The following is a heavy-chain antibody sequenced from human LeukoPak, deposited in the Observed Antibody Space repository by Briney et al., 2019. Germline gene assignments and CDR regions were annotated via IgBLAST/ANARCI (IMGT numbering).Heavy chain of an antibody. CDR1: GGPFSTYA. CDR2: IIPISETV. CDR3: ARAPTTRGVPDYSYYYMDV. J-gene: IGHJ6*03. D-gene: IGHD3-10*01. V-gene: IGHV1-69*13. Sequence: ASVKVSCKASGGPFSTYAITWVRQAPGQGLEWMGGIIPISETVNYAQKFRGRVTITADESTTTAYMELSSLRSEDTAVYYCARAPTTRGVPDYSYYYMDVWGKGTTVTVSS.